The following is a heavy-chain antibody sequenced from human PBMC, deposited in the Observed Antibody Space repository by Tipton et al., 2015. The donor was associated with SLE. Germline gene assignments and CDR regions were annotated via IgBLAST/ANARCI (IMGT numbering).Heavy chain of an antibody. Sequence: TLSLTCAVYGGSFSGYYWSWIRQPPGKGLEWIGEINHSGSTNYNPSLKSRVTISVDTSKNQFSLKLSSVTAADTAVYYCARVSRRQQLDAFDIWGQGTMVTVSS. CDR2: INHSGST. D-gene: IGHD6-13*01. CDR3: ARVSRRQQLDAFDI. CDR1: GGSFSGYY. J-gene: IGHJ3*02. V-gene: IGHV4-34*01.